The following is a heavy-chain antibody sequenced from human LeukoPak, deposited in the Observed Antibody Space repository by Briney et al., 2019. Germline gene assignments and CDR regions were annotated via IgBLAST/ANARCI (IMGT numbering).Heavy chain of an antibody. D-gene: IGHD5-12*01. CDR2: IKRKTDGRTT. J-gene: IGHJ4*02. CDR3: TTDGYSGYEGLYDY. CDR1: GFTFSNTW. V-gene: IGHV3-15*01. Sequence: GGSLRLSCAASGFTFSNTWMGGVRQAPGQGLEWAGRIKRKTDGRTTDYAAPVKGRFIISREDSTNTLYLQMNSLKTEDTAVYYCTTDGYSGYEGLYDYWGQGTLVTVSS.